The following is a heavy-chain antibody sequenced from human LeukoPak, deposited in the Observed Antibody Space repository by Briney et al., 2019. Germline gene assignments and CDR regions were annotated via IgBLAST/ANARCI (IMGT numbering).Heavy chain of an antibody. V-gene: IGHV1-8*02. CDR3: VRRPSCTSFTCPYCLDV. Sequence: GASVKVSCKASVYTSTTYDITWVREATGQGLEWMGWMNPNSGNTGYAQKFQGRVTMTRNTSISTAYMELSSLRSEDTALIYCVRRPSCTSFTCPYCLDVWGKGTTVTVSS. J-gene: IGHJ6*03. D-gene: IGHD2/OR15-2a*01. CDR2: MNPNSGNT. CDR1: VYTSTTYD.